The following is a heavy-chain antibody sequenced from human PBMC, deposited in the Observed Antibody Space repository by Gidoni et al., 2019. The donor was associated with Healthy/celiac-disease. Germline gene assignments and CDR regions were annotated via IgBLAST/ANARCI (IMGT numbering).Heavy chain of an antibody. V-gene: IGHV1-69*04. Sequence: QVQLVQSGAEVKKPGSSVKVSCKASGGTFSSYAISWVRQAPGQGLEWMGRIIPIFGIANYAQKFQGRVTITADKSTSTAYMEQSSLRSEDTAVYYCARGPDSSYYYDSSGYYTFDYWGQGTLVTVSS. J-gene: IGHJ4*02. CDR1: GGTFSSYA. CDR3: ARGPDSSYYYDSSGYYTFDY. CDR2: IIPIFGIA. D-gene: IGHD3-22*01.